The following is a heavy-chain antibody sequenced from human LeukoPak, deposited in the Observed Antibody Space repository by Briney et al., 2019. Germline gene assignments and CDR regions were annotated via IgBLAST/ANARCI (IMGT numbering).Heavy chain of an antibody. D-gene: IGHD1-26*01. CDR1: GYTFTSNG. J-gene: IGHJ4*02. CDR2: ISAYNGNT. CDR3: ARNVGGTRGAPFDY. V-gene: IGHV1-18*04. Sequence: GASVTVSCKASGYTFTSNGISWVRQAPGQGLEWMGWISAYNGNTNYAQKLQGRVTMTTDTSTSTAYMELRSLRSDDTAVHYCARNVGGTRGAPFDYWGQGTLVTVSS.